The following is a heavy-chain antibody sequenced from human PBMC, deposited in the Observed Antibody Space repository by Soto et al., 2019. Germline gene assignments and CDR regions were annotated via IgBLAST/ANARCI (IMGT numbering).Heavy chain of an antibody. Sequence: PGGSLRLSCAASGFTFSSYAMSWVRQAPGKGLEWVSAIRGSGGSTYYADSVKGRFTISRDNSKNTLYLQMNSLRAEDTAVYYCAKAINFDWSYYFDYWGQGTLVTVSS. J-gene: IGHJ4*02. CDR2: IRGSGGST. CDR3: AKAINFDWSYYFDY. D-gene: IGHD3-9*01. V-gene: IGHV3-23*01. CDR1: GFTFSSYA.